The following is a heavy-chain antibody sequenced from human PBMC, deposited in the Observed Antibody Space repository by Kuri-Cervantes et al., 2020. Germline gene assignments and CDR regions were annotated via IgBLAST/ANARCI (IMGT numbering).Heavy chain of an antibody. V-gene: IGHV1-69*05. CDR2: IIPMYGTA. CDR1: GGTFSRYA. J-gene: IGHJ4*02. Sequence: SVKVSCKTSGGTFSRYALSWVRQAPGQGLEWMGGIIPMYGTANYAQKFQGRVTITTDESTSTAYMELSSLRSEDTAVYYCARVNYYGSGSYYNDIGCFDYWGQGTLVTVSS. D-gene: IGHD3-10*01. CDR3: ARVNYYGSGSYYNDIGCFDY.